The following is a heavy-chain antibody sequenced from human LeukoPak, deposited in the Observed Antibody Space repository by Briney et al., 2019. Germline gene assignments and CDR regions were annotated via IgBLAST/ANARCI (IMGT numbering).Heavy chain of an antibody. Sequence: SETLSLTCTVSGGSISSNSYYWDWIRQPPGKGLEWIGSIYYSGSTYYNPSLKSRVTISVDTSKNQFSLKLSSVTAADTAVFYCARKMLEAAFDIWGQGTMVTVSS. CDR3: ARKMLEAAFDI. V-gene: IGHV4-39*01. J-gene: IGHJ3*02. CDR1: GGSISSNSYY. CDR2: IYYSGST. D-gene: IGHD3-10*02.